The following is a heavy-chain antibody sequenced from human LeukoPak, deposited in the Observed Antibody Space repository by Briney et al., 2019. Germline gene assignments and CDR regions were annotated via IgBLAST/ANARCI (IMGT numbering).Heavy chain of an antibody. V-gene: IGHV5-51*01. CDR3: ARYSSSWYFDY. Sequence: GESLKISCKGSGYSFTSYWIGRVRQMPGEGLEWMRIIYPGDSDTRYSPSFQGQVTISADKSISTAYLQWSSLKASDTAMYCCARYSSSWYFDYWGQGTLVTASS. CDR1: GYSFTSYW. CDR2: IYPGDSDT. D-gene: IGHD6-13*01. J-gene: IGHJ4*02.